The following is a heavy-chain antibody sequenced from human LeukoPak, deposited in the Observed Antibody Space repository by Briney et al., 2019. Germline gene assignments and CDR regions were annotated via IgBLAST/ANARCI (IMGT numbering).Heavy chain of an antibody. V-gene: IGHV3-7*01. CDR3: AREAYYDFWSGTDY. CDR2: IKEDGSEK. D-gene: IGHD3-3*01. Sequence: PGGSLRLSCAASGFTFFTYWMSWVRQTPGKGLEWVANIKEDGSEKYYVDSVKGRFTISRDNDRNLLYLQMNNVRVQDSAVYYCAREAYYDFWSGTDYWGQGTLVTVSS. CDR1: GFTFFTYW. J-gene: IGHJ4*02.